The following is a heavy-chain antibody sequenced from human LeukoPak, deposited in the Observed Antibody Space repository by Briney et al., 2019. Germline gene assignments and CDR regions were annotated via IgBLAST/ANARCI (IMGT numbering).Heavy chain of an antibody. J-gene: IGHJ5*02. CDR2: IVPILGIT. D-gene: IGHD1-26*01. CDR1: GGTFSTFG. V-gene: IGHV1-69*04. CDR3: ARDRSIVGSNMGLDP. Sequence: SVKVSCKASGGTFSTFGISWVRQAPGQGLEWMGRIVPILGITDYAQKFQGRVTITADKSTSTAYMELSRLRFEDTAFYYCARDRSIVGSNMGLDPWGQGTLVTVSS.